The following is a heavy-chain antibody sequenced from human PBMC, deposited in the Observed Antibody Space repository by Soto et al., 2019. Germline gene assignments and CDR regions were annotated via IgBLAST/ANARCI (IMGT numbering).Heavy chain of an antibody. V-gene: IGHV1-18*01. D-gene: IGHD6-19*01. CDR1: GYTFTSYG. J-gene: IGHJ6*02. CDR3: ARHGAVAGYYYYYGMDV. Sequence: GASVKVSCKASGYTFTSYGISWVRQAPGQGLEWMGWISAYNGNTNYAQKLQGRVTMTTDTSTSTAYMELRSLRSDDTAMYYCARHGAVAGYYYYYGMDVWGQGTTVTVSS. CDR2: ISAYNGNT.